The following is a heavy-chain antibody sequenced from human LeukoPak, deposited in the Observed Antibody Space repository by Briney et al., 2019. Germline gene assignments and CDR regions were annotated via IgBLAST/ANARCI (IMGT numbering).Heavy chain of an antibody. CDR1: GFTFSSYW. CDR2: IKQDGSEK. D-gene: IGHD3-22*01. CDR3: ARDFDYYDSSGYYDY. V-gene: IGHV3-7*01. Sequence: PGGSLRLSCAASGFTFSSYWMSWVRQAPGKGLEWVANIKQDGSEKYYVDSAKGRFTISRDSAKNSLYLQMNSLRAEDTAVYYCARDFDYYDSSGYYDYWGQGTLVTVSS. J-gene: IGHJ4*02.